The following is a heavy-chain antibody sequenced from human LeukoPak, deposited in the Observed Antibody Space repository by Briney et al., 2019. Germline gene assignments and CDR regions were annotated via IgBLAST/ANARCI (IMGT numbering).Heavy chain of an antibody. V-gene: IGHV4-31*03. CDR3: ARVPSIAAREGYYYYYMDV. CDR1: GGSISSGGYY. Sequence: ASETLSLTCTVSGGSISSGGYYWSWIRQHPGKGLEWIVYIYYSGSTYYNPSLKSRVTISVVTSKNQFSLKLSSVTAADTAVYYCARVPSIAAREGYYYYYMDVWGKGTTVTVSS. J-gene: IGHJ6*03. D-gene: IGHD6-6*01. CDR2: IYYSGST.